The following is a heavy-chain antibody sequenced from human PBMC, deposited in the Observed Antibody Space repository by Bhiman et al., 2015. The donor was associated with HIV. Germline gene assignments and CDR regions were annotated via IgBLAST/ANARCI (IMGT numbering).Heavy chain of an antibody. CDR1: GFTFSSYA. CDR3: ARKEGIAAAGYY. V-gene: IGHV3-23*01. D-gene: IGHD6-13*01. J-gene: IGHJ4*02. Sequence: EVQLLESGGGLVQPGGSLRLSCAASGFTFSSYAMSWVRQAPGKGLEWVSSISASGGSTYCADSVKGRFTISRDNSENTLYLQMNSLRAEDTALYYCARKEGIAAAGYYWGQGTLVTVSS. CDR2: ISASGGST.